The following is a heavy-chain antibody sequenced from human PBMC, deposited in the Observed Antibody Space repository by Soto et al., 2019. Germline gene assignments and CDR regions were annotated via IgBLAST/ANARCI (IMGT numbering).Heavy chain of an antibody. Sequence: SETLSLTCTVSGGSISSYYWSWIRQPPGKGLEWIGYIYYSGSTNYNPSLKSRVTISVDTSKNQFSLKLSSVTAADTAVYYCARQGSGWYFDYWGQGTLVTVSS. J-gene: IGHJ4*02. V-gene: IGHV4-59*08. D-gene: IGHD6-19*01. CDR1: GGSISSYY. CDR3: ARQGSGWYFDY. CDR2: IYYSGST.